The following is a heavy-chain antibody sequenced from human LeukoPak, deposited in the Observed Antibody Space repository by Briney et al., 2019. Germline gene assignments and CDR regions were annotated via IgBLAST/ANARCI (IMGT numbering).Heavy chain of an antibody. Sequence: TGGSLRLSCAASGFTFSSYAMSWVRQAPGKGLEWVSGISSSGDSTSYADSVKGRFTISRDNSKSTLYLQMKSLRADDTAVYYCAKDLSRNHAAFDIWGQGTLVTVSS. V-gene: IGHV3-23*01. CDR3: AKDLSRNHAAFDI. CDR1: GFTFSSYA. CDR2: ISSSGDST. J-gene: IGHJ3*02. D-gene: IGHD1-14*01.